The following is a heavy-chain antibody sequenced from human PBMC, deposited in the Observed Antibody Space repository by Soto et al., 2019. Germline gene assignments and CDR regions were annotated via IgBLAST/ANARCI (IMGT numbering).Heavy chain of an antibody. V-gene: IGHV4-30-4*08. Sequence: QVQLQPSGPGLVKPSQTLSLTCTVSGDSISSDYYHWTWIRQSPGKGLAWIGYIHHSGSILYNPSLKSRVTISVDTSKNQFSLHLTSVTAADTAVYFCAREDDGGDSVDVWGQGTTVTVSS. J-gene: IGHJ6*02. CDR1: GDSISSDYYH. CDR3: AREDDGGDSVDV. CDR2: IHHSGSI. D-gene: IGHD2-21*02.